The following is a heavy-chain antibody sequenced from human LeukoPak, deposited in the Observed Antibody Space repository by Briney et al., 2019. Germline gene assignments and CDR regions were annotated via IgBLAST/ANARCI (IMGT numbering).Heavy chain of an antibody. Sequence: GASVKVSCKASGGTFSSYAISWVRQAPGQGLEWMGRIIPILGIANYAQKFQGRVTITADKSTTTAYMELSSLRSEDTAVYYCARDDAYYYDSSGSNGHDYWGQGTLVTVSS. D-gene: IGHD3-22*01. CDR2: IIPILGIA. J-gene: IGHJ4*02. V-gene: IGHV1-69*04. CDR1: GGTFSSYA. CDR3: ARDDAYYYDSSGSNGHDY.